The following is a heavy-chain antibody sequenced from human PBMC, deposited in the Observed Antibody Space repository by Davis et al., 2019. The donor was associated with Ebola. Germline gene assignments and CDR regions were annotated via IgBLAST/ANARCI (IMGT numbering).Heavy chain of an antibody. D-gene: IGHD1-26*01. Sequence: ASVKVSCKASGYTFTSYAMHWVRQAPGQRLEWMGWINAGNGNTKYSQKFQGRVTITRDTSASTAYMELSSLRSEDTAVYYCARGGIVGATPFDYWDQGTLVTVSS. V-gene: IGHV1-3*01. CDR3: ARGGIVGATPFDY. CDR1: GYTFTSYA. CDR2: INAGNGNT. J-gene: IGHJ4*02.